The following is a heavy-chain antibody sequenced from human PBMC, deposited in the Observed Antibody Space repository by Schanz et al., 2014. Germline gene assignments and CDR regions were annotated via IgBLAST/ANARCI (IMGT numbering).Heavy chain of an antibody. CDR2: INWNGGST. V-gene: IGHV3-20*04. J-gene: IGHJ6*02. D-gene: IGHD3-3*01. CDR1: GFIFSNSW. CDR3: ARFLAQYQYYGVDV. Sequence: EVQLAESGGGLVQPGGSLRLSCAASGFIFSNSWMSWVRQAPGKGLEWVSGINWNGGSTGYADSVKGRFTISRDNAKISLYLQMISLKAEDTAVYYCARFLAQYQYYGVDVWGQGTTVIVSS.